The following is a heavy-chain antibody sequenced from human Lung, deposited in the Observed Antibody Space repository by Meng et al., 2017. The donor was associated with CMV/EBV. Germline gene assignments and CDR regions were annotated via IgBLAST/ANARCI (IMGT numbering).Heavy chain of an antibody. V-gene: IGHV1-2*02. CDR1: GYTFTAHY. Sequence: SXXVSCKASGYTFTAHYFHWVRQAPGQGLEWMGWIHPHRGDTNYAQQFQGRVTLTRDTSINTGYMELTRLTSDDTAVYYCARDNNWGPDYWGQGTLVTVAS. D-gene: IGHD7-27*01. J-gene: IGHJ4*02. CDR3: ARDNNWGPDY. CDR2: IHPHRGDT.